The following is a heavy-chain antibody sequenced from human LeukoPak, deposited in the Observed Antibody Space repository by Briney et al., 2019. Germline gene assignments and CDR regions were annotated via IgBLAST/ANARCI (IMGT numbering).Heavy chain of an antibody. Sequence: ASVKVSCKASGYTFTSYGISWVRQAPGQGLEWMGWISAYNGNTNYAQKFQGRVTMTRDTSISTAYMELSRLRSDDTAVYYCARDLAGSGSFCPFDYWGQGTLVTVSS. V-gene: IGHV1-18*01. J-gene: IGHJ4*02. D-gene: IGHD3-10*01. CDR3: ARDLAGSGSFCPFDY. CDR2: ISAYNGNT. CDR1: GYTFTSYG.